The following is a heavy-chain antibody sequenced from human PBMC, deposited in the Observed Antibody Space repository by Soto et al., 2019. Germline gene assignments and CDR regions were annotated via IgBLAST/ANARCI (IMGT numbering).Heavy chain of an antibody. CDR1: GYIFSDYG. J-gene: IGHJ4*02. Sequence: QVQVMQSGAEVKKPGDSVKVSCKTSGYIFSDYGINWVRQAPGQGLEWMGWISGYSGNANLAQKFQGRVTMTTDKSTRTAYMVLRRLRSSDTAVYYCAKRTSGTTWGESDYWGQGTLVTVSS. CDR3: AKRTSGTTWGESDY. D-gene: IGHD3-16*01. V-gene: IGHV1-18*01. CDR2: ISGYSGNA.